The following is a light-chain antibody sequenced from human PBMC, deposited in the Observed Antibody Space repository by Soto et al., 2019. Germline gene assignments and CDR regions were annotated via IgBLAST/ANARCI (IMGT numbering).Light chain of an antibody. CDR3: QQYGSSPPT. CDR1: QSIGSSY. V-gene: IGKV3-20*01. CDR2: GAS. J-gene: IGKJ1*01. Sequence: EIGVTPAPGHLVLSPGGRGHLPLRATQSIGSSYLAWYQQKPGQAPSLLISGASSRATGIPDRFSGSGSGTNFTLTISRLEPEDFAVYYCQQYGSSPPTFGQGTKVEI.